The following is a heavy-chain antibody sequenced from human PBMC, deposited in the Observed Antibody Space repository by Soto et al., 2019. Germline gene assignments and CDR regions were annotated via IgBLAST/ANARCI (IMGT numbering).Heavy chain of an antibody. D-gene: IGHD2-15*01. V-gene: IGHV3-66*01. CDR2: ISNRGNT. J-gene: IGHJ3*02. Sequence: GGSLRLSCTASGFIVSDTYMNWVRQAPGKGLEWVSVISNRGNTHYADSVRGRFSLSRDIADNTLHLQMNNLRVEDTAVYYCAREPRYCRGGSCSITGDAFDIWGQGTMVTVSS. CDR1: GFIVSDTY. CDR3: AREPRYCRGGSCSITGDAFDI.